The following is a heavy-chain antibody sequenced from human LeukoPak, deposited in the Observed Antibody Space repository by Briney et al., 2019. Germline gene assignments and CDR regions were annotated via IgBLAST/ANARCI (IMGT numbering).Heavy chain of an antibody. J-gene: IGHJ6*02. CDR1: GFTFSSYW. CDR2: ISSSGGTT. Sequence: PGGSLRLSCAASGFTFSSYWMSWVRQPPGKGPEWIPYISSSGGTTTYVDSVKGRSTISRDNAKNSLYLQMNSLRADDTAVYYCARSNYYTVDVWGQGTAVTVSS. CDR3: ARSNYYTVDV. V-gene: IGHV3-48*01.